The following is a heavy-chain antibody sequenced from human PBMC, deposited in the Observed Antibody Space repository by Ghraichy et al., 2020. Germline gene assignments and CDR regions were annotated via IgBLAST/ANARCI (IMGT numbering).Heavy chain of an antibody. CDR2: IYSGGST. CDR3: ASEYDSSSSWYGMDV. D-gene: IGHD6-13*01. J-gene: IGHJ6*02. Sequence: GGSLRLSCAASGFTVSNYYMNWVRQAPGKGLEWVSVIYSGGSTYYADSVQGRFTISRHNSKNTLYLQMNSLRAEDTAVYYCASEYDSSSSWYGMDVWGQGTTVTVSS. V-gene: IGHV3-53*04. CDR1: GFTVSNYY.